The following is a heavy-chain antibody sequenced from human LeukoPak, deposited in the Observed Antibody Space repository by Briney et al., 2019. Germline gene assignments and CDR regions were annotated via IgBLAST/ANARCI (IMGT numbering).Heavy chain of an antibody. J-gene: IGHJ1*01. CDR2: ISWNSSSI. CDR3: ASGYCSGGSCYPGGNQADEYFQH. V-gene: IGHV3-9*01. D-gene: IGHD2-15*01. CDR1: GFTFDDYA. Sequence: GGSLRLSCAATGFTFDDYAMHWVRQAPGKGLEWVSGISWNSSSIGYADSVKGRFTISRDNAKNSLCPQMNSLRAEDTALYYCASGYCSGGSCYPGGNQADEYFQHWGQGTLVTVSS.